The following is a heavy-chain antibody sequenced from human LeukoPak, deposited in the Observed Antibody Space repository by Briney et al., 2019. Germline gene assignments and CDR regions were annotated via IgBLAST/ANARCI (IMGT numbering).Heavy chain of an antibody. CDR3: AREGLLWFGELAYFDY. CDR2: IIPMFGIA. J-gene: IGHJ4*02. Sequence: SVKVSCKASGGTFSSYAISWVRQAPRQGLEWMGGIIPMFGIANYAQEFQGRFTITADASTNTAYMELSSLRSEDTAVYCCAREGLLWFGELAYFDYWGQGTLVTVSS. V-gene: IGHV1-69*13. D-gene: IGHD3-10*01. CDR1: GGTFSSYA.